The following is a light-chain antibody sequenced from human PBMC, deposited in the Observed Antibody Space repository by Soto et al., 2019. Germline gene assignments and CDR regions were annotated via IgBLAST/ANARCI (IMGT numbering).Light chain of an antibody. CDR3: AAWDDSLSWV. CDR2: SNN. Sequence: QFMLTQPPSASGTPGQRVTISCSGSSSNIGSNTVNWYQQLPGTAPKHLIFSNNQRPSGVPDRFSGSKSGTSASLAISGLQPEDEADYYCAAWDDSLSWVFGGGTKLTVL. J-gene: IGLJ3*02. V-gene: IGLV1-44*01. CDR1: SSNIGSNT.